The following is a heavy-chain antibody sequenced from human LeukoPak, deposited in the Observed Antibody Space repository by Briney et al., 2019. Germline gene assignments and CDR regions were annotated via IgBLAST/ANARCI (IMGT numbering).Heavy chain of an antibody. J-gene: IGHJ3*02. CDR2: IIPNSGGA. V-gene: IGHV1-2*02. CDR3: ARDYGDYNRAFDI. CDR1: GYTFTDYY. D-gene: IGHD4-17*01. Sequence: ASVKVSCKASGYTFTDYYIHWVRQAPGQGLEWMGWIIPNSGGAKYAQKFQGRVTMTRDTSISTAYMELSRLRSDDTAVYYCARDYGDYNRAFDIWGQGTMVTVSS.